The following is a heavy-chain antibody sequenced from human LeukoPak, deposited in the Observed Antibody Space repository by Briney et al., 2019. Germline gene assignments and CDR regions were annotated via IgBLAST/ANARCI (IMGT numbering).Heavy chain of an antibody. Sequence: SQTLSLTCAISGDSVSSISVAWNWIRQSPSRGLEWLGRTYYRSKWYYEYAVSVKGRININPDPSKTQFSLQLNSVTPEDTAVYYCALARSEYHYGMDVWGQGTTVTVSS. CDR2: TYYRSKWYY. V-gene: IGHV6-1*01. CDR3: ALARSEYHYGMDV. J-gene: IGHJ6*02. CDR1: GDSVSSISVA.